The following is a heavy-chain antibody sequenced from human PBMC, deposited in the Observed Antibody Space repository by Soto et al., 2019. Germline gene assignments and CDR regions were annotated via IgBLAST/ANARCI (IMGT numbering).Heavy chain of an antibody. J-gene: IGHJ4*02. Sequence: ASVKVSCKASGYTFTSYAMHWVRQATGQRLEWMGWINAGNGNTKYSQKFQGRVTITRDTSASTAYMELSSLRSEDTAVYYCARSAYASRGYSYGDFDYWGQGTLVTVSS. CDR3: ARSAYASRGYSYGDFDY. CDR1: GYTFTSYA. CDR2: INAGNGNT. V-gene: IGHV1-3*01. D-gene: IGHD5-18*01.